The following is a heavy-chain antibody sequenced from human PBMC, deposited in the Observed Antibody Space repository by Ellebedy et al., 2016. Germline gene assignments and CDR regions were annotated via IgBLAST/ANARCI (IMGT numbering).Heavy chain of an antibody. Sequence: GESLKISXAASGFTFMNYAMSWVRQAPGKGLEWVSAISGSGGNTYYADSVKGRFTISRDNSKNTLYLQMNSLRDEDTAVYYCAKDTIVVRGAYDYWGQGTLVTVSS. J-gene: IGHJ4*02. V-gene: IGHV3-23*01. D-gene: IGHD3-10*01. CDR2: ISGSGGNT. CDR1: GFTFMNYA. CDR3: AKDTIVVRGAYDY.